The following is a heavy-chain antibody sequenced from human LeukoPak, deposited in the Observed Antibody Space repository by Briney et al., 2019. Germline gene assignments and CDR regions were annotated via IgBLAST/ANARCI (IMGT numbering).Heavy chain of an antibody. CDR2: ISYIGST. V-gene: IGHV4-59*11. D-gene: IGHD4-17*01. J-gene: IGHJ3*02. Sequence: SETLSLTCAVSDDSFSSHYWTWIRQSPGKGLEWIGYISYIGSTNYNPSLKSRVTISIDTSKNQFSLKLSSVTAADTAVYYCARDLVTVTKGFDIWGQGTMVSVSS. CDR1: DDSFSSHY. CDR3: ARDLVTVTKGFDI.